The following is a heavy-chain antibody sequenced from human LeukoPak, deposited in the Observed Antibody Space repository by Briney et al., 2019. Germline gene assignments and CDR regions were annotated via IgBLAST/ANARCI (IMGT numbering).Heavy chain of an antibody. D-gene: IGHD5-18*01. Sequence: GGSLRLSCVASGLSVSNHWMSWVRQAPGKGLEWVANIREERGQEYYVDSVKGRFTISKNSAKNSLYPQMNTLRVEDTAMYYCASLDTAKQPLANHWGQGTLVTVSS. V-gene: IGHV3-7*03. CDR3: ASLDTAKQPLANH. CDR1: GLSVSNHW. J-gene: IGHJ5*02. CDR2: IREERGQE.